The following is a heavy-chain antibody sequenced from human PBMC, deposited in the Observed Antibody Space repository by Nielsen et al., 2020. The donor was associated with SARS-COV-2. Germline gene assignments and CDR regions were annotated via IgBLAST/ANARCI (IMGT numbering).Heavy chain of an antibody. CDR2: ISWNSGSI. CDR3: AKDGSDAFDI. CDR1: GFTFDDYA. J-gene: IGHJ3*02. V-gene: IGHV3-9*01. Sequence: SLKISCAASGFTFDDYAMHWVRQAPGKGLEWVSGISWNSGSIGYADSVKGRFTISRDNAKNSLYLQMNSLRAEDTALYYCAKDGSDAFDIWGQGTVVTVSS.